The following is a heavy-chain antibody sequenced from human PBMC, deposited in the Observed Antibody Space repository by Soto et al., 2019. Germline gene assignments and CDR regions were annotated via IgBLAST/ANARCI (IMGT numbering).Heavy chain of an antibody. CDR1: GGSISSSAYY. Sequence: SETLSLTCTVSGGSISSSAYYWGWIRQPPGKGLEWIGSVYYTGTTYYNPSLKSRVTISVETSKNQFSLNLNSVTAADTAVYYCVRRTYSSSPFDPWGQGTLVTVS. D-gene: IGHD6-13*01. CDR2: VYYTGTT. CDR3: VRRTYSSSPFDP. J-gene: IGHJ5*02. V-gene: IGHV4-39*01.